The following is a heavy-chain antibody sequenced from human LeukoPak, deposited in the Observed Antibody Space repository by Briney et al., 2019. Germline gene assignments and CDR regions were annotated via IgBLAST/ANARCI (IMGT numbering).Heavy chain of an antibody. J-gene: IGHJ4*02. CDR2: IRSDGDRS. Sequence: PGGSLRLPCSASGFTFSSYAMHWVRQAPGKGLEFVSAIRSDGDRSYYADSVKGRFTISRDNSKNTLYLQMSSLRAEDTAVYYCVKKEFGSRYYFDYWGQGTLVTVSS. V-gene: IGHV3-64D*06. CDR3: VKKEFGSRYYFDY. CDR1: GFTFSSYA. D-gene: IGHD3-10*01.